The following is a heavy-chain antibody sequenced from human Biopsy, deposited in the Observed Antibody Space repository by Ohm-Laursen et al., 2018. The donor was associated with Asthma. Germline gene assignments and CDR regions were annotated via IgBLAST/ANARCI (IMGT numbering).Heavy chain of an antibody. Sequence: ASVKVSCNASGYTFIHFAIHWVRQAPGQRLEWMGWINAGDGNTKYSQKFQGRVTITRDTSASTAYMDLRSLRSEDTAMYYCARTYYDFLTGQVNDAFALWGQGTMATVSS. CDR1: GYTFIHFA. J-gene: IGHJ3*01. V-gene: IGHV1-3*01. CDR3: ARTYYDFLTGQVNDAFAL. CDR2: INAGDGNT. D-gene: IGHD3-9*01.